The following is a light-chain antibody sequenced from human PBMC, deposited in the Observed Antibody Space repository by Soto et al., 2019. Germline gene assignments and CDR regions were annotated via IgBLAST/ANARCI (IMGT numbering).Light chain of an antibody. CDR2: EVR. CDR1: SSDVGSYDL. CDR3: CSYAGTSTFV. Sequence: QSALTQPASVSGSPEQSITISCTGTSSDVGSYDLVSWYQQHPGKPPKLMIYEVRKRASELSNRFSGSKSGNTAYLTISGHQAEDEADYYCCSYAGTSTFVFGRWAQVTVL. J-gene: IGLJ2*01. V-gene: IGLV2-23*02.